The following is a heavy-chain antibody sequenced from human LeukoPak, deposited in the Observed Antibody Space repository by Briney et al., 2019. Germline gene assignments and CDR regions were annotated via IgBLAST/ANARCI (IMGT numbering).Heavy chain of an antibody. V-gene: IGHV3-11*04. J-gene: IGHJ5*02. D-gene: IGHD5-18*01. CDR3: ARDVSPVSYGLINWFDP. CDR1: GFTFSDYY. CDR2: ISSSGSTI. Sequence: GGSLRLSCAASGFTFSDYYMSWIRQAPGKGLEWVSYISSSGSTIYYADSVKGRFTISRDNAKNSLYLQMNSLRAEDTAVYYCARDVSPVSYGLINWFDPWGQGTLVTVSS.